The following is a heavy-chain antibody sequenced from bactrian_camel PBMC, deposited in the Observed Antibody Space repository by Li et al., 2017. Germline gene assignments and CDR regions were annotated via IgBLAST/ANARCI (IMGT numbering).Heavy chain of an antibody. D-gene: IGHD7*01. CDR1: GFTFSTYT. CDR3: TTSSDFGY. V-gene: IGHV3S40*01. J-gene: IGHJ6*01. Sequence: VQLVESGGGLVRPGGSLRLSCATSGFTFSTYTMTWVRQAPGKGLEWVSAITGGGGTTYCADSVKGRFTISRDNAKDTLYLQMNSLKSEDTAVYYCTTSSDFGYWGQGTQVTVS. CDR2: ITGGGGTT.